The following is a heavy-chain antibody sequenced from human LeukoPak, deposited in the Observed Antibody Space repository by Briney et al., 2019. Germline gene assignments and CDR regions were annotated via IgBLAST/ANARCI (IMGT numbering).Heavy chain of an antibody. CDR1: GYTFTGYY. CDR3: ARTGGSEFSRDY. D-gene: IGHD1-26*01. CDR2: INPNSGGT. V-gene: IGHV1-2*06. J-gene: IGHJ4*02. Sequence: ASVKVSCKASGYTFTGYYMHWVRQAPGQGLEWMGRINPNSGGTNYAQKFQGRVTMTRDTSISTAYMELSRLRSDDTAVYCCARTGGSEFSRDYWGQGTLVTVSS.